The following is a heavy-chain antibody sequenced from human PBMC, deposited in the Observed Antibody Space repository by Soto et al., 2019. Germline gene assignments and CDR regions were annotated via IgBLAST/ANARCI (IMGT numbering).Heavy chain of an antibody. Sequence: SETLSLTCTVSGGSISCFYWNWFRQPAGKGLEWIGRIHTGGTTNYKPSLRSRVTMSVDTSKNQFSLKLTSVTAADTAVYYCARISGGPIRWGQGTLVTVSS. V-gene: IGHV4-4*07. CDR3: ARISGGPIR. CDR2: IHTGGTT. J-gene: IGHJ4*02. CDR1: GGSISCFY.